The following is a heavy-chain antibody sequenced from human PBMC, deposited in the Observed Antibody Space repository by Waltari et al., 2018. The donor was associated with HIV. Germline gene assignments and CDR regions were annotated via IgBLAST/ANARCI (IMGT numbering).Heavy chain of an antibody. J-gene: IGHJ3*02. CDR3: ARVIVVVITGLGAFDI. Sequence: EVQLVETGGGLIQRGGSLRLSCAASGFTLSSNYMSWVRQAPGKGLEWVSVIYSGGSTYYADSVKGRFTISRDNSKNTLYLQMNSLRAEDTAVYYCARVIVVVITGLGAFDIWGQGTMVTVSS. V-gene: IGHV3-53*02. CDR1: GFTLSSNY. D-gene: IGHD3-22*01. CDR2: IYSGGST.